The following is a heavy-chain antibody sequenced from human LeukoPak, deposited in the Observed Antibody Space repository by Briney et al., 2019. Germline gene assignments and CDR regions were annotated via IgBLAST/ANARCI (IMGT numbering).Heavy chain of an antibody. Sequence: PGASLRLSCAASGFIFSSYVMSWVRQAPGKGLEWVSGITGSGGSTYYADSLKGRFTISRDNSRNTLYLQMNSLRAEDTAVYYCAHGSGYYYLDYFDYWGQGTLVTVSS. CDR3: AHGSGYYYLDYFDY. CDR1: GFIFSSYV. V-gene: IGHV3-23*01. D-gene: IGHD3-22*01. J-gene: IGHJ4*02. CDR2: ITGSGGST.